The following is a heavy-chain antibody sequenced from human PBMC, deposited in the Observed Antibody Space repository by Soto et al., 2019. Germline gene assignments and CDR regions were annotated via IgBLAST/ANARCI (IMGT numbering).Heavy chain of an antibody. CDR2: IRSSGGST. CDR1: GFTFNNYA. Sequence: EVQLLESGGDLVHPGGSLSLSCAASGFTFNNYAMSWVRQAPGKGLEWVSAIRSSGGSTYYADSVKGRCAISRDNSENSRFLQMNSLRAEDTAVYYCAMRPGLAHFDYWGQGTLVTVSS. J-gene: IGHJ4*02. V-gene: IGHV3-23*01. CDR3: AMRPGLAHFDY. D-gene: IGHD6-25*01.